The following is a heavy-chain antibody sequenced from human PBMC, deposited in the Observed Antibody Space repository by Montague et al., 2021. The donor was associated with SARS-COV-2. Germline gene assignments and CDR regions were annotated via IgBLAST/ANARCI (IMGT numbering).Heavy chain of an antibody. Sequence: SETLSLTCTVSGGSISSYNWSWIRQPPGKGLEFIGYIYYSGNTNXNPSLKLRVTISVDASKSQFSLKLSSVTAADTAVYYCAGLQGDGSLYGMDVWGQGTTVTVSS. CDR3: AGLQGDGSLYGMDV. CDR1: GGSISSYN. V-gene: IGHV4-59*01. J-gene: IGHJ6*02. CDR2: IYYSGNT. D-gene: IGHD5-24*01.